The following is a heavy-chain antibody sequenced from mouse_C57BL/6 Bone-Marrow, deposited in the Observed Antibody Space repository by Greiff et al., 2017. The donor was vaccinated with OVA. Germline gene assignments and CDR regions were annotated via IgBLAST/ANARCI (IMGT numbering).Heavy chain of an antibody. V-gene: IGHV1-64*01. J-gene: IGHJ4*01. CDR2: IHPNSGST. D-gene: IGHD2-10*01. Sequence: QVQLQQSGAELVKPGASVKLSCKASGYTFTSYWMHWVKQRPGQGLEWIGMIHPNSGSTNYNEKFKSKATLTVDKSSSTAYMQLSSLTSEDSAVYYCARGGAYPYYYAMDYWGQGTSVTVSS. CDR1: GYTFTSYW. CDR3: ARGGAYPYYYAMDY.